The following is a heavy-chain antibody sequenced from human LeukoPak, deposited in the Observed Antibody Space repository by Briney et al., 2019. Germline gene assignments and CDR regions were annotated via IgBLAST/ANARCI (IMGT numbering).Heavy chain of an antibody. V-gene: IGHV3-74*01. CDR2: INSDGSIT. D-gene: IGHD5-18*01. Sequence: GGSLRLSCAASGFTFTTYWMHWVRQAPGKGLVWVSHINSDGSITSYADSVKGRFTISRDNSKNTLSLRVSSLRTEDTAVYYCAKDRYSYAFEYSDSWGQGTLVTVSS. CDR1: GFTFTTYW. CDR3: AKDRYSYAFEYSDS. J-gene: IGHJ4*02.